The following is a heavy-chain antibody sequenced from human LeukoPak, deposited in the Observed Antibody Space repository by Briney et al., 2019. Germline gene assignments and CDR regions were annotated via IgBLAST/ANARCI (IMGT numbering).Heavy chain of an antibody. D-gene: IGHD6-6*01. CDR1: GGSISSSSYY. CDR2: IYYSGST. J-gene: IGHJ5*02. CDR3: ARAPYSSSAIYNWFDP. Sequence: SETQSLTCTVSGGSISSSSYYWGWIRQPPGKGLEWNRSIYYSGSTYYNPSLTSRVTISVDTSKNQFSLSLCSVTAADTAVYYCARAPYSSSAIYNWFDPWGQGTLVTVSS. V-gene: IGHV4-39*07.